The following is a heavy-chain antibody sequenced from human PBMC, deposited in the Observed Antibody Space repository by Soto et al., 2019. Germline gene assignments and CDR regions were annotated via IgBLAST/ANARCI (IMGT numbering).Heavy chain of an antibody. CDR2: IYDSGST. D-gene: IGHD6-6*01. CDR3: ARGSSSYYDYGMDV. J-gene: IGHJ6*02. Sequence: LSLTCAVSGDSISRGGYSWTWIRQPPGKALEWIGNIYDSGSTSYNPSLKSRVTMSVDTSKNQFSLRLTSVTAADTAVYFCARGSSSYYDYGMDVWGQGTTVTVSS. V-gene: IGHV4-30-2*01. CDR1: GDSISRGGYS.